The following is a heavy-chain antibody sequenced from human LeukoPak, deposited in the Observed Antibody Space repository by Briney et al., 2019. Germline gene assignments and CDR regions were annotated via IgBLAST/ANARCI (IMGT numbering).Heavy chain of an antibody. CDR2: ISYDGSNK. CDR1: GFTFSSYG. Sequence: GGSLRLSCAASGFTFSSYGMHWVRQAPGKGLEWVAVISYDGSNKYYADSVKGRFTISRDNSKNTLYLQMNSLRAEDTAVYYCARDRDYYYYMDVWGKGTTVTVSS. V-gene: IGHV3-30*03. J-gene: IGHJ6*03. CDR3: ARDRDYYYYMDV. D-gene: IGHD3-10*01.